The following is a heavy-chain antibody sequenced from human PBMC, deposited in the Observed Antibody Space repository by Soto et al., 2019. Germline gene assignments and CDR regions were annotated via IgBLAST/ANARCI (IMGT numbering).Heavy chain of an antibody. D-gene: IGHD4-4*01. CDR1: GFTFSRYW. J-gene: IGHJ4*02. Sequence: GGSLRLSCAASGFTFSRYWMHWVRQVPGKGLVWVSRIGSDGRSTNYADSVKGRFTISRDNAKNTLYLQMSSLRAEDTAVYYCARDVSNSVDYWGQGTLVTVSS. CDR3: ARDVSNSVDY. CDR2: IGSDGRST. V-gene: IGHV3-74*01.